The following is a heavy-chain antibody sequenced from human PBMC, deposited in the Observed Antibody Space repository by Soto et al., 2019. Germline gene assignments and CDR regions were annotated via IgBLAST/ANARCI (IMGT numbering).Heavy chain of an antibody. D-gene: IGHD6-13*01. CDR3: TKGSIPAVGRVFFES. J-gene: IGHJ4*02. V-gene: IGHV3-23*01. CDR2: ISANAGNI. Sequence: ESGGGLVQPGGSLRLSCAASGFFFNGFDMSWVRQAPGMGLEWVSTISANAGNINYAGSVRGRFSISRDSSKNSVDLQMNSLRVEETAVYFCTKGSIPAVGRVFFESWGQGTLVTVSS. CDR1: GFFFNGFD.